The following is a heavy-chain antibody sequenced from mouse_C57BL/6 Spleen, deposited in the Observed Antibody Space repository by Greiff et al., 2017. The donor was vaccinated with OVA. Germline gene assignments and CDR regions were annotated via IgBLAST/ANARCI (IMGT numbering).Heavy chain of an antibody. V-gene: IGHV1-15*01. CDR1: GYTFTDYE. CDR3: TGGSSSPWFAY. Sequence: VQLQQSGAELVRPGASVTLSCKASGYTFTDYEMHWVKQTPVHGLEWIGAIDPETGGTAYNQKFKGKAILTADKSSSTAYMELRSLTSEDSAVYYCTGGSSSPWFAYWGQGTLVTVSA. CDR2: IDPETGGT. D-gene: IGHD1-1*01. J-gene: IGHJ3*01.